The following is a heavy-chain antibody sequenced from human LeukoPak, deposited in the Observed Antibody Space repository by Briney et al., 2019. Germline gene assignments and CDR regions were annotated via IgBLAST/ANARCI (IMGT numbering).Heavy chain of an antibody. CDR2: IRYDGDNK. CDR1: GFTFSTYG. D-gene: IGHD2-2*01. V-gene: IGHV3-30*02. J-gene: IGHJ4*02. CDR3: ARSITSYCTFTNCFLTDY. Sequence: GGSLRLSCAASGFTFSTYGMHWVRQAPGKGPQWVAFIRYDGDNKYYVDSVKGRFTVSRDNSKNTLYLQMNSLRGEDTAVYYCARSITSYCTFTNCFLTDYWGRGTLVTVSS.